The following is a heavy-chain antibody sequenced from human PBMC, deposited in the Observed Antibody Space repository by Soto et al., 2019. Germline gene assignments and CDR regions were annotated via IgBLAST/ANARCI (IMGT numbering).Heavy chain of an antibody. D-gene: IGHD4-17*01. J-gene: IGHJ4*02. CDR1: GGSISSRGYY. CDR2: ISYSEST. CDR3: AGGNDYAKIGY. Sequence: LSLTFTVSGGSISSRGYYCSWIRQFPGKGLEWIGYISYSESTDYNPSLKSRVTISADTSKNQFSLKLSSVTAADTAVYYCAGGNDYAKIGYWGQGAQVTVSS. V-gene: IGHV4-31*03.